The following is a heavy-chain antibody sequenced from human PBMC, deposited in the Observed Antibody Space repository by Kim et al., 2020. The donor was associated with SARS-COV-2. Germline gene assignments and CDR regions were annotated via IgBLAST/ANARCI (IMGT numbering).Heavy chain of an antibody. D-gene: IGHD5-12*01. J-gene: IGHJ4*02. CDR2: FYFEGGS. CDR3: ARLTRYSGYEVLDY. CDR1: GASIRSDS. Sequence: SETLSLTCTVSGASIRSDSWSWIRQPPGKGLEWIGYFYFEGGSKYNPSLKSRGTMSVDASKNQVSLRLTSVTAADTAVYHCARLTRYSGYEVLDYWGQGT. V-gene: IGHV4-59*13.